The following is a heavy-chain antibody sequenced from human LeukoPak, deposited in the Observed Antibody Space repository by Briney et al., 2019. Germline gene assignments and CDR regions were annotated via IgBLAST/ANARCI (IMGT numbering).Heavy chain of an antibody. CDR3: ARFGRKMTAVKRGPNWFDP. Sequence: SETLSLTCTVSGGSISSYYWSWIRQPAGKGLEWIGRIYTSGSTNYNPSLKSRVTMSVDTSKNQFSLKLSSVTAADTAVYYCARFGRKMTAVKRGPNWFDPWGQGTLVTVSS. J-gene: IGHJ5*02. V-gene: IGHV4-4*07. CDR2: IYTSGST. D-gene: IGHD4-17*01. CDR1: GGSISSYY.